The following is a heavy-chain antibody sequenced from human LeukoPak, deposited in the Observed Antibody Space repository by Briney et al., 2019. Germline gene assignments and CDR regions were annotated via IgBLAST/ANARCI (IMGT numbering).Heavy chain of an antibody. Sequence: SETLSLTCTVSGGSISSYYWSWIRQPPGKGLEWIGCIYYSGSTNYNPSLKSRVTISVDTSKNQFSLKLSSVTAADTAVYYCARDLTHFDYWGQGTLVTVSS. CDR1: GGSISSYY. V-gene: IGHV4-59*01. CDR2: IYYSGST. J-gene: IGHJ4*02. CDR3: ARDLTHFDY. D-gene: IGHD4-23*01.